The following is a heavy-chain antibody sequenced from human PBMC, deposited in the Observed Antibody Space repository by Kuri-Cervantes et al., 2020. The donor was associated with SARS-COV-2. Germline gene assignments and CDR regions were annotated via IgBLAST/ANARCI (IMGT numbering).Heavy chain of an antibody. J-gene: IGHJ5*02. CDR2: INPNSGGT. Sequence: ASVKVSCKASGYTFTGYYMHWVRQAPGQGLEWMGWINPNSGGTNYAQKFQGRVTMTRHTSISTAYMELSRLRSDDTAVYYCARGRQVRLRFLEWLFEWFDPWGQGTLVTVSS. CDR1: GYTFTGYY. V-gene: IGHV1-2*02. CDR3: ARGRQVRLRFLEWLFEWFDP. D-gene: IGHD3-3*01.